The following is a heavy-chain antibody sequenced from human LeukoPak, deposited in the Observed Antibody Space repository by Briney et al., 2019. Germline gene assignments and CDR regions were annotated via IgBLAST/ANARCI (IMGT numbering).Heavy chain of an antibody. CDR1: GFTFSNYA. CDR3: VRSDGGNPLTN. D-gene: IGHD4-23*01. Sequence: GGSLRLSCAASGFTFSNYAMSWVRQAPGKGLEWVSNIDGASTFIYYADSVKGRFTISRDNAKNSLYLQMNSLRAEDTAVYYCVRSDGGNPLTNWGRGTLVTVSS. V-gene: IGHV3-21*05. CDR2: IDGASTFI. J-gene: IGHJ4*02.